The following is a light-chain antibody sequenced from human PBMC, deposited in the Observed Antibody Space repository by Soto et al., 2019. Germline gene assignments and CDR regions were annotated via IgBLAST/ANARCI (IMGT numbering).Light chain of an antibody. Sequence: ELVLTQSPGTLSLSPGERASLSCRASQSVSRSSLAWYQQKPGQAPRLLIYRASSRATGIPDRFSGSGSGTDFTLTISRLEPEDFAVYYCQQYGSSPWTFGQGTKVEIK. CDR1: QSVSRSS. CDR2: RAS. V-gene: IGKV3-20*01. J-gene: IGKJ1*01. CDR3: QQYGSSPWT.